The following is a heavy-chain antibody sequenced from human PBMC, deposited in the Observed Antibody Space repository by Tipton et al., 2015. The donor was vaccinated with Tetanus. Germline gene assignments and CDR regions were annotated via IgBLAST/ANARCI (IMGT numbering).Heavy chain of an antibody. Sequence: QVQLVQSGAEVKKPGASVKVSCKPSGYTFTDYHMQWVRQAPGQGLEWMGWIDPKSGDTDFAQKFQGRVTMTRDSSISTVYMELSRLSSDDPAVVYCARDAGPAGGGSFDYWGQGTLVTVAS. CDR1: GYTFTDYH. D-gene: IGHD3-10*01. CDR2: IDPKSGDT. CDR3: ARDAGPAGGGSFDY. V-gene: IGHV1-2*02. J-gene: IGHJ4*02.